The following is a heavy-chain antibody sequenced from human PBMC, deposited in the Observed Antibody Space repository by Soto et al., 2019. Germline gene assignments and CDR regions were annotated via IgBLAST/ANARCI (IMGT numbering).Heavy chain of an antibody. CDR1: GYTFTSYP. V-gene: IGHV1-18*01. CDR3: ARDLDNSGYYYYGMDV. CDR2: ISAYNGYT. Sequence: ASVKVPFKTSGYTFTSYPIIWVRQATRQGLEWMGWISAYNGYTNYAQKLQGRVTLTTDTSTSTAYMELRSLRSDDTAVYYCARDLDNSGYYYYGMDVWGQGTTVTVSS. D-gene: IGHD7-27*01. J-gene: IGHJ6*02.